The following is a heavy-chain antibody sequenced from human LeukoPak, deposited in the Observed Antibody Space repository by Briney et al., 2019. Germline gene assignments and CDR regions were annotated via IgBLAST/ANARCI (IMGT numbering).Heavy chain of an antibody. CDR1: GGSISSGGYY. V-gene: IGHV4-31*03. J-gene: IGHJ4*02. D-gene: IGHD5/OR15-5a*01. Sequence: SETLSLTCTVSGGSISSGGYYWSWIRQHPGKGLEWIGYIYYSGSTYYNSSLKSRVTISVDTSKNQFSLKLSSVTAADTAVYYCARARGSVYDYWGQGTLVTVSS. CDR2: IYYSGST. CDR3: ARARGSVYDY.